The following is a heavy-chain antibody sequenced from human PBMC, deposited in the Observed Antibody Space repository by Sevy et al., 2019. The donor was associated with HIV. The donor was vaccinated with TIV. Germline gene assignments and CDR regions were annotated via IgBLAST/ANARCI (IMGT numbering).Heavy chain of an antibody. V-gene: IGHV3-7*01. D-gene: IGHD3-10*01. CDR3: ARRYFHV. CDR1: GFTFHTFW. Sequence: GGSLRLSCAASGFTFHTFWMQWVRQAPGKGLEWVANIRQDGNEIYYADSVKGRFTISRDTSMQSLFLDMNNLRVEDSGIYYCARRYFHVWGQGTLVTVSS. J-gene: IGHJ4*02. CDR2: IRQDGNEI.